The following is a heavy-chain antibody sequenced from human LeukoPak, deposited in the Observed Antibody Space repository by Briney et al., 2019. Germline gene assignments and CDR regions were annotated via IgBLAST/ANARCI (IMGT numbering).Heavy chain of an antibody. J-gene: IGHJ5*02. CDR3: ARDDTCSSTSCHGLTHPSWFDP. CDR2: IYYSGST. V-gene: IGHV4-30-4*02. Sequence: SETLSLTCTVSGGSIRSGDYYWSWIRQPPGQGLEWIGYIYYSGSTYYNPSLKSRVTISVDTSKNQFSLKLSSVTAADTAVYYCARDDTCSSTSCHGLTHPSWFDPWGQGTLVTVSS. CDR1: GGSIRSGDYY. D-gene: IGHD2-2*01.